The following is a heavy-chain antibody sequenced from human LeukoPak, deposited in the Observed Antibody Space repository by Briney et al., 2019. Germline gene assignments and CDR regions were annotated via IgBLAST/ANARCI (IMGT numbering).Heavy chain of an antibody. CDR1: GFTFSTHP. CDR3: AKAATYCTGGTCYDH. Sequence: GGSLRLSCAASGFTFSTHPMSWVRQAPGKGLEGVSGISGSGGNTYYADSVKGRFTISRDNSKNTLWLQMNSLRAEDTALYYCAKAATYCTGGTCYDHWGLGTLVTVSS. CDR2: ISGSGGNT. V-gene: IGHV3-23*01. D-gene: IGHD2-15*01. J-gene: IGHJ5*02.